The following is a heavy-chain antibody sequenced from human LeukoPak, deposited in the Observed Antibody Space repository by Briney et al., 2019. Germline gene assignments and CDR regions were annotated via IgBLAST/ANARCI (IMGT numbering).Heavy chain of an antibody. CDR3: ARQGSGSARD. V-gene: IGHV3-30-3*01. J-gene: IGHJ4*02. Sequence: GRSLRLSCAASGFTFSSYAMHWVRQAPGKGLEWVAVISYDGSNKYYADSVKGRFTISRDNSKNTLYLQMNSLRAEDTAVYYCARQGSGSARDWGQGTLVTVSS. D-gene: IGHD6-19*01. CDR1: GFTFSSYA. CDR2: ISYDGSNK.